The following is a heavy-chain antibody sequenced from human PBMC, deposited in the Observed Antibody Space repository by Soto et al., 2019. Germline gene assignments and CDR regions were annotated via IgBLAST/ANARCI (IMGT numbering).Heavy chain of an antibody. CDR1: GGSFSGYY. CDR2: INHSGST. Sequence: SETLSLTCAVYGGSFSGYYWSWIRQPPGKGLEWIGEINHSGSTNYNPSLKSRVTMSIDTSKNQFSLKLTSVTAADTAVYYCTRDSATWNYLVWGQGTLVTVSS. CDR3: TRDSATWNYLV. D-gene: IGHD1-7*01. J-gene: IGHJ4*02. V-gene: IGHV4-34*01.